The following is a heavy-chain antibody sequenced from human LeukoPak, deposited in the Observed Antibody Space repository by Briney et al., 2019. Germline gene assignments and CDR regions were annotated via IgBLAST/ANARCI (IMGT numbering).Heavy chain of an antibody. V-gene: IGHV3-23*01. CDR2: ISGRGGST. J-gene: IGHJ6*02. CDR1: GFTFSSYA. Sequence: GGSLRLSCAASGFTFSSYAMSWVRQAPGKGLEWVSAISGRGGSTYYADSVKGRFTISRDNSKNTLYLQMNSLRAEDTAVYYCAKDPADYYYGMDVWGQGTTVTVSS. CDR3: AKDPADYYYGMDV.